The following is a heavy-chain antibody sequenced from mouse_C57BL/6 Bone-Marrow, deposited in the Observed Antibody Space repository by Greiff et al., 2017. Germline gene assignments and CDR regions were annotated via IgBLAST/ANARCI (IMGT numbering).Heavy chain of an antibody. V-gene: IGHV1-72*01. CDR2: IDPNSGGT. J-gene: IGHJ3*01. Sequence: QVQLQQPGAELVKPGASVKLSCKASGYTFTSYWMHWVKQRPGRGLEWIGRIDPNSGGTKYNEKFKSKATLTVDKPSSTAYMQLSSLTSEDSAVYYCARGYYGSSYVEFAYWGQGTLVTVSA. D-gene: IGHD1-1*01. CDR1: GYTFTSYW. CDR3: ARGYYGSSYVEFAY.